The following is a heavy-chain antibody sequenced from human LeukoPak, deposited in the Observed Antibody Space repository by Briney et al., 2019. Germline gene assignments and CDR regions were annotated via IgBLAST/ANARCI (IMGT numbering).Heavy chain of an antibody. D-gene: IGHD6-6*01. Sequence: PGGSLRLSCAASGFTFSDYYMSWIRQAPGKGLEWVSYISSSGSTIYYADSVKGRFTISRDNAKNSLYLQMNSLRAEDTAVYYCARDHSSSSNAFDIWGQGTMVTVSS. CDR3: ARDHSSSSNAFDI. CDR1: GFTFSDYY. V-gene: IGHV3-11*04. J-gene: IGHJ3*02. CDR2: ISSSGSTI.